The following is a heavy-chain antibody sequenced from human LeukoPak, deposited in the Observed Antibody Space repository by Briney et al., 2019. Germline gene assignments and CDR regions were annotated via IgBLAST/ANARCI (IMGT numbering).Heavy chain of an antibody. D-gene: IGHD2-2*01. Sequence: ASVKVSCKASGYTLTGYYMHWVRQAPGQGLEWMGWINPNSGGTNYAQKFQGRVTMTRDTSISTAYMELSRLRSDDTAVYYCAMGGYCSSTSCYLGWFDPWGQGTLVTVSS. CDR3: AMGGYCSSTSCYLGWFDP. J-gene: IGHJ5*02. V-gene: IGHV1-2*02. CDR2: INPNSGGT. CDR1: GYTLTGYY.